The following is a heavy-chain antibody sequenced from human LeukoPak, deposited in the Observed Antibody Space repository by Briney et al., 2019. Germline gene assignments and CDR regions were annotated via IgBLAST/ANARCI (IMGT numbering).Heavy chain of an antibody. J-gene: IGHJ4*02. D-gene: IGHD6-13*01. CDR3: ARDWAPGAHSSSWLY. Sequence: PSETLSLTCTVSGGSISGYYWSWIRQSPGKGLEWIGYIYYSGSTNYNPSLKSRVTMSVDTSKNHFSLKVSSVTAADTAVYYCARDWAPGAHSSSWLYWGQGTLVTVSS. V-gene: IGHV4-59*01. CDR2: IYYSGST. CDR1: GGSISGYY.